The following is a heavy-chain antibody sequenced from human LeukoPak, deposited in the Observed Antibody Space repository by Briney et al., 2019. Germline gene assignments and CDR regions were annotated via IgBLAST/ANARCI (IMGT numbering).Heavy chain of an antibody. J-gene: IGHJ5*02. CDR3: ARVVVADPYSRGLFDP. CDR2: IYHSGST. Sequence: SETLSLTCAVYGGSFSGYYWSWIRQPPGKGLEWIGEIYHSGSTNYNPSLKSRVTISVDKSKNQFSLKLSSVTAADTAVYYCARVVVADPYSRGLFDPWGQGTLVTVSS. CDR1: GGSFSGYY. V-gene: IGHV4-34*01. D-gene: IGHD2-15*01.